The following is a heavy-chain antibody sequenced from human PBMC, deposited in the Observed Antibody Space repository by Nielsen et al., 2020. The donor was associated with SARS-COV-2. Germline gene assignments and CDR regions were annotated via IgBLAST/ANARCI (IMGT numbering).Heavy chain of an antibody. V-gene: IGHV3-48*02. J-gene: IGHJ4*02. CDR3: ARTGKLDY. Sequence: GESLKISCAASGLTLSNYNMHWVRQGQGKGLEWASYINSTTSTIYYADSVRGRFTVSRDNAKNSLFLQMSSLRDEDTAVYYCARTGKLDYWGQGTLVTVSS. CDR1: GLTLSNYN. CDR2: INSTTSTI. D-gene: IGHD1-1*01.